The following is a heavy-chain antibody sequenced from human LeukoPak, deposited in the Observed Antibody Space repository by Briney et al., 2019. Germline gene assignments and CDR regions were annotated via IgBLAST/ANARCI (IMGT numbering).Heavy chain of an antibody. CDR1: GGSISSYY. CDR2: IYYSGST. Sequence: SETLSLTCTVSGGSISSYYWSWIRQPPGKGLEWIGYIYYSGSTNYNPSLKSRVTISVDTSQNQFSLKLSSVTAADTAVYYCARAFGVVTAIATFDYWGQGTLVSVSS. V-gene: IGHV4-59*08. CDR3: ARAFGVVTAIATFDY. D-gene: IGHD2-21*02. J-gene: IGHJ4*02.